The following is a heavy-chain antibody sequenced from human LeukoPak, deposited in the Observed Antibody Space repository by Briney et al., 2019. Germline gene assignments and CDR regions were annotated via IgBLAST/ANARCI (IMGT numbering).Heavy chain of an antibody. CDR3: ARDPDYDSSGYYYDY. CDR2: IYHSGST. J-gene: IGHJ4*02. CDR1: GGSISSSNW. D-gene: IGHD3-22*01. Sequence: SETLSLTCAVSGGSISSSNWWSWVRQPPGKGLEWIGEIYHSGSTNYNPSLKSRVTISVDTSKNQFSLKLSSVTAADTAVYYCARDPDYDSSGYYYDYWGQGTLVTVSS. V-gene: IGHV4-4*02.